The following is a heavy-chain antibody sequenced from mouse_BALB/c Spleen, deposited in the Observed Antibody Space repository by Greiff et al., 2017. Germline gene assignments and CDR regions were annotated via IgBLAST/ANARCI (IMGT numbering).Heavy chain of an antibody. D-gene: IGHD3-3*01. CDR2: INPSNGGT. Sequence: QVQLQQSGAELVKPGASVKLSCKASGYTFTSYYMYWVKQRPGQGLEWIGEINPSNGGTNFNEKFKSKATLTVDKSSSTAYMQLSSLTSEDSAVYYCTRWGDVGFAYWGQGTLVTVSA. CDR1: GYTFTSYY. CDR3: TRWGDVGFAY. V-gene: IGHV1S81*02. J-gene: IGHJ3*01.